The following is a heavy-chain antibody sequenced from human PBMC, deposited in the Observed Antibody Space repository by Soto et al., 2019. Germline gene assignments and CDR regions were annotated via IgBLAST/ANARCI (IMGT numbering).Heavy chain of an antibody. V-gene: IGHV3-23*01. D-gene: IGHD2-2*01. J-gene: IGHJ6*03. Sequence: GGSLRLSCAASGFTFSSYAMSWVRQAPGKGLEWVSAISGSGGSTYYADSVKGRFTISRDNSKNTLYLQMNSLRAEDTAVYYCAKDRKDIVVVPAGQFYYYYYYMDVWGKGTTVTVSS. CDR2: ISGSGGST. CDR1: GFTFSSYA. CDR3: AKDRKDIVVVPAGQFYYYYYYMDV.